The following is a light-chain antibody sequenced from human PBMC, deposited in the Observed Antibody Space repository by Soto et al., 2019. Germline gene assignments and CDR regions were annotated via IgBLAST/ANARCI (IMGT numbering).Light chain of an antibody. CDR2: AAS. J-gene: IGKJ1*01. CDR3: QHYGSSPTWT. Sequence: IVLTQSPATLSLSPGERATLSCRASQSVYNTFLAWYQQKPGQAPRLLIFAASSRATGIPERFSGGGSATDFTLTISRLEPEDSAVYYCQHYGSSPTWTFGQGTKV. CDR1: QSVYNTF. V-gene: IGKV3-20*01.